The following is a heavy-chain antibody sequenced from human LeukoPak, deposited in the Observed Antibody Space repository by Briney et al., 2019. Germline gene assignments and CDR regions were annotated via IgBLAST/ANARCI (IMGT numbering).Heavy chain of an antibody. J-gene: IGHJ6*03. D-gene: IGHD6-6*01. CDR3: ARGQLVPLDYYYMDV. V-gene: IGHV1-2*02. Sequence: ASVKVSCKASGYTFTGYYTQWVRQAPGQGLEWMGWINPNSGGTNYAQKFQGRVTMTRDTSISTAYMELSRLRSDDTAVYYCARGQLVPLDYYYMDVWGKGTTVTVSS. CDR1: GYTFTGYY. CDR2: INPNSGGT.